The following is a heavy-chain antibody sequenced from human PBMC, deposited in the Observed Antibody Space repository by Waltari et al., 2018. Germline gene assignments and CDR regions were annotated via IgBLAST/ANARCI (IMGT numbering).Heavy chain of an antibody. CDR3: ARMRCSSTSCSYYWYFDL. D-gene: IGHD2-2*01. CDR1: GYTFTGYY. J-gene: IGHJ2*01. V-gene: IGHV1-2*02. Sequence: QVQLVQSGAEVKKPGASVKVSCKASGYTFTGYYMHWVRQDPGQGLEWMGVINPNSGGTNYAQKFQGRVTMTRDTSISTAYMELSRLRSDDTAVYYCARMRCSSTSCSYYWYFDLWGRGTLVTVSS. CDR2: INPNSGGT.